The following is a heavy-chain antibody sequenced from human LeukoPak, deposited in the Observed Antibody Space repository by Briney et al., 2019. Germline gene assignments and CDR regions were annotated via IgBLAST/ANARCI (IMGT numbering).Heavy chain of an antibody. CDR1: GYSFTGHY. Sequence: ASVKVSCKASGYSFTGHYMHWVRQAPGQGLEWMGIINPSGGSTSYAQKFQGRVTMTRDMSTSTVYMELSSLRSEDTAVYYCAREKLDPYYYYMDVWGKGTTVTVSS. CDR2: INPSGGST. V-gene: IGHV1-46*01. CDR3: AREKLDPYYYYMDV. D-gene: IGHD1-7*01. J-gene: IGHJ6*03.